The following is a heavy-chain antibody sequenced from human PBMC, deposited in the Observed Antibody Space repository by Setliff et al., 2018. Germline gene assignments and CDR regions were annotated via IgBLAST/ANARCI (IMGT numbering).Heavy chain of an antibody. CDR3: ARRVLECGRTACPLGGSYNWFDP. CDR2: FSYGVST. V-gene: IGHV4-59*08. D-gene: IGHD3-3*01. J-gene: IGHJ5*02. CDR1: GDSLSSSY. Sequence: KPSETLSLTCTVSGDSLSSSYWSWIRQPPGKGLEWIGRFSYGVSTIYNPSLESRVTFSVDTSKNQFSLKLTSVTAADTAVYYCARRVLECGRTACPLGGSYNWFDPWGQGIGVTVSS.